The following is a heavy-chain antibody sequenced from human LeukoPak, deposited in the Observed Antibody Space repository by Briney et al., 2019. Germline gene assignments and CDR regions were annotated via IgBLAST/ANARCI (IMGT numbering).Heavy chain of an antibody. V-gene: IGHV4-59*11. Sequence: SETLSLTCTVSGGSISSHYWSWIRQPPGKGLEWIGYIYYSGSTNYNPSLKSRVTISVDTSKNQFSLKLSSVTAADTAVYYCASRRTGSYYYYYMDVWGKGTTVTVSS. J-gene: IGHJ6*03. CDR3: ASRRTGSYYYYYMDV. D-gene: IGHD1-14*01. CDR2: IYYSGST. CDR1: GGSISSHY.